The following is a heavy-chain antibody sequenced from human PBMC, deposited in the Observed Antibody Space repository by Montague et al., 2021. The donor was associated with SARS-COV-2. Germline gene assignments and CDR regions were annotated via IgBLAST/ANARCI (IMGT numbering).Heavy chain of an antibody. CDR2: IYHSGST. Sequence: SETLSLTCAVSGGPIASYYWNWIRQPPGKGLECIGYIYHSGSTTYNPSLKSRVSISVDTSKNQFSLKLRSVTAADTAVYYCARGLENYGSGSYPFDPWGQGRLVTVSS. CDR3: ARGLENYGSGSYPFDP. J-gene: IGHJ5*02. D-gene: IGHD3-10*01. V-gene: IGHV4-59*01. CDR1: GGPIASYY.